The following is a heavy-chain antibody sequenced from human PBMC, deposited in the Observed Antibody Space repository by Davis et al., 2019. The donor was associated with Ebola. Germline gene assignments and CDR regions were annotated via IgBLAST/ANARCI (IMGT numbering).Heavy chain of an antibody. CDR2: ISLDGSSK. CDR3: ARERHLMEGLPTATPDY. CDR1: GFTFSRHG. V-gene: IGHV3-30*03. D-gene: IGHD3-16*01. J-gene: IGHJ4*02. Sequence: GESLKISCAASGFTFSRHGMHWVRQAPGKGLEWVTVISLDGSSKLYADSVKGRFTVSKDNFKNTVYLHMTSLRPEDTAVYHCARERHLMEGLPTATPDYWGQGTLVTVSS.